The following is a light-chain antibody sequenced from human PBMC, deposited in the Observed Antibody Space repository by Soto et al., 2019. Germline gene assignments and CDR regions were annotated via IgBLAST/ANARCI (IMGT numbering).Light chain of an antibody. CDR3: QQYGRSRFT. Sequence: EIVLTQSPATLSLSPGERATLSCRASQSVSSSYLAWYQQKPGQAPRLLIYGASSRATGIPDRFSGSGSGTDFTLTISRLEPEDFAVYYCQQYGRSRFTFGGGTKVDIX. V-gene: IGKV3-20*01. J-gene: IGKJ4*01. CDR2: GAS. CDR1: QSVSSSY.